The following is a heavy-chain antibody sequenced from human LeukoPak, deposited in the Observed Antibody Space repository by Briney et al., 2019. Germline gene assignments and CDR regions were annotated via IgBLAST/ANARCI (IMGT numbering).Heavy chain of an antibody. V-gene: IGHV3-64*01. CDR3: AREGRQWLVRGWFDP. D-gene: IGHD6-19*01. Sequence: HAGGSLRPSCAASGFTLSSYAMHWVRQAPGKGLEYVSAISSNGGSTYYANSVKGRFTISRDNSKNTLYLQMGSLRAEDMAVYYCAREGRQWLVRGWFDPWGQGTLVTVSS. CDR2: ISSNGGST. J-gene: IGHJ5*02. CDR1: GFTLSSYA.